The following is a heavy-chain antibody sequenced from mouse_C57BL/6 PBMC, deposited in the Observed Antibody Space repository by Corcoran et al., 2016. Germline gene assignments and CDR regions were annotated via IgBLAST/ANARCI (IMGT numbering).Heavy chain of an antibody. D-gene: IGHD2-4*01. V-gene: IGHV1-76*01. Sequence: QVQLKQSGAELVRPGASVKLSCKASGYTFTDYYINWVKQRPGQGLEWIARIYPGSGNTYYNEKFKGKARLTAEKSSSTAYMQLSSLTSEDSAVYFCARLAYDYDGVYFDYWGQGTTLTVSS. CDR1: GYTFTDYY. J-gene: IGHJ2*01. CDR3: ARLAYDYDGVYFDY. CDR2: IYPGSGNT.